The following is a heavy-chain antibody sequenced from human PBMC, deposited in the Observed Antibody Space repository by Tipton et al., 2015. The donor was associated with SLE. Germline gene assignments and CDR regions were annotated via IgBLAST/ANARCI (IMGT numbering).Heavy chain of an antibody. CDR1: GGSISSGSYY. J-gene: IGHJ4*02. Sequence: TLSLTCTVSGGSISSGSYYWSWIRQPAGKGLEWIGYIYTSGSTNYNPSLKSRVTISVDTSKNQFSLKLSSVTAADTAVYYCAREGGSSSRPYDYWGQGTLVTVSS. D-gene: IGHD6-6*01. CDR3: AREGGSSSRPYDY. CDR2: IYTSGST. V-gene: IGHV4-61*09.